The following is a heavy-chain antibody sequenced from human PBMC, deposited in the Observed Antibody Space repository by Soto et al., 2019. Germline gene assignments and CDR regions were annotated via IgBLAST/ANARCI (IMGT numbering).Heavy chain of an antibody. J-gene: IGHJ6*02. V-gene: IGHV1-69*13. Sequence: GASVKVSCKASGYTFKSYQIYWVRQAPGQRLEWMGGIIPIFGTANYAQKFQGRVTITADESTSTAYMELSSLRSEDTAVYYCARALVATQYYYYGMDVWGQGTTVTVSS. CDR1: GYTFKSYQ. CDR2: IIPIFGTA. D-gene: IGHD5-12*01. CDR3: ARALVATQYYYYGMDV.